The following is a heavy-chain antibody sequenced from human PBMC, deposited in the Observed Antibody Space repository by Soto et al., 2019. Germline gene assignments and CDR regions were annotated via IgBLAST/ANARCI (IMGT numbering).Heavy chain of an antibody. V-gene: IGHV4-34*01. Sequence: SQTLSLTCAVYGGSFTGYYWSWIRQPTGKGLEWIAEINHSGSAQYNPSLKSRVTISVDTSKNQFSPKLRSVTAADTATYDCAREVSSSSWYVDSWSQGTLVTVSS. D-gene: IGHD6-13*01. CDR2: INHSGSA. CDR1: GGSFTGYY. CDR3: AREVSSSSWYVDS. J-gene: IGHJ4*02.